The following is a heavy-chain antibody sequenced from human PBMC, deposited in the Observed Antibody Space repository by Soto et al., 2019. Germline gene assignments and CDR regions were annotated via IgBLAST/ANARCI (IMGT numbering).Heavy chain of an antibody. D-gene: IGHD5-18*01. CDR3: ARRWDSYGKGYFDY. CDR2: ISHSETT. CDR1: GSYITSGDYH. V-gene: IGHV4-30-4*01. Sequence: PSETLSLTCSVSGSYITSGDYHWTWIRQAPGKGLEWIGYISHSETTYYSPALKNRLIISSDISMKQFSLRLNSVTAADTALYYCARRWDSYGKGYFDYWGQGTLVTVS. J-gene: IGHJ4*02.